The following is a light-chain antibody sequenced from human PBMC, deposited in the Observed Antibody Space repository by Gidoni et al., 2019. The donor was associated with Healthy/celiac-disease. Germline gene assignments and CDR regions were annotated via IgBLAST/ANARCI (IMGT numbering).Light chain of an antibody. CDR1: QSVSSY. J-gene: IGKJ2*01. V-gene: IGKV3-11*01. CDR2: DAS. CDR3: QQRSNWPMYT. Sequence: EIVLTQSPATLSLSPGDRATLSCSASQSVSSYLAWYQQKPGQAPRLLIYDASNRATGIPARFSGSGSGTDFTLTISSLAPEDFAVYYCQQRSNWPMYTFGQGTKLEIK.